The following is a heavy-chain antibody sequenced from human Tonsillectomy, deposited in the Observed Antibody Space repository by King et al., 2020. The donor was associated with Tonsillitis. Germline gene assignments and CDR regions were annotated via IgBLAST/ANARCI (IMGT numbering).Heavy chain of an antibody. V-gene: IGHV3-11*06. CDR2: ISGSGFYT. D-gene: IGHD4-17*01. CDR3: ARDMGTTMTTSFDY. J-gene: IGHJ4*02. Sequence: VQLVESGGGLVKPGGSLRLSCSASGFTFSDYYMNWIRQAPGQGLEWISYISGSGFYTNYADSVRGRFPISRDNALKSLYLQMNSLRAEDTAVYSCARDMGTTMTTSFDYWGQGVLVTVSS. CDR1: GFTFSDYY.